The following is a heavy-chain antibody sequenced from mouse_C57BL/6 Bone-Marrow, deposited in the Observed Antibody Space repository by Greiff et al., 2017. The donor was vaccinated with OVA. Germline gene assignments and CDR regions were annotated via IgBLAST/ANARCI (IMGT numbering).Heavy chain of an antibody. D-gene: IGHD2-5*01. J-gene: IGHJ4*01. V-gene: IGHV5-12*01. CDR2: ISNGGGST. Sequence: DVMLVESGGGLVQPGGSLKLSCAASGFTFSDYYMYWVRQTPEKRLEWVAYISNGGGSTYYPDTVKGRFTISRDNAKNTLYLQMSRLKSEDTAMYYCARPYSNYAMDYWGQGTSVTVSS. CDR3: ARPYSNYAMDY. CDR1: GFTFSDYY.